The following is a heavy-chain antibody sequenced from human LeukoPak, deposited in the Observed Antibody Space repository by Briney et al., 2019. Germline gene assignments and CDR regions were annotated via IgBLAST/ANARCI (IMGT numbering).Heavy chain of an antibody. CDR1: GYSFTSYW. CDR2: IYPGDSDT. V-gene: IGHV5-51*01. CDR3: ARQGAYCGGDCYRGINWFDP. Sequence: GESLKISCKGSGYSFTSYWIGGVRQMPGKGLEWMGIIYPGDSDTRYSPSFQGQVTISADKSISTAYLQWSSLKASDTAMYYCARQGAYCGGDCYRGINWFDPWGQGTLVTVSS. J-gene: IGHJ5*02. D-gene: IGHD2-21*02.